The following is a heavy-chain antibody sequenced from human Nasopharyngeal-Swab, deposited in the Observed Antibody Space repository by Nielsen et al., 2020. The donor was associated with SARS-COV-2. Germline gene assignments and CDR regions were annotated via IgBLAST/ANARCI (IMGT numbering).Heavy chain of an antibody. J-gene: IGHJ4*02. Sequence: SVKVSCKASGGTFSSYAISWVRQAPGQGLEWMGRIIPILGIANYAQKFQGRVTITADKSTSTVYMELSSLRSEDTAVYYCAATVTTGSYDFDYWGQGTLVTVSS. CDR3: AATVTTGSYDFDY. CDR1: GGTFSSYA. D-gene: IGHD4-17*01. V-gene: IGHV1-69*04. CDR2: IIPILGIA.